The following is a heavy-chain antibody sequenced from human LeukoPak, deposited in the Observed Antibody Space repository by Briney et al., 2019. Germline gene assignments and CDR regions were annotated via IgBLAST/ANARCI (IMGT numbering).Heavy chain of an antibody. Sequence: ASVKVSCKTSGYTFTNYDINWVRQATGQGLEWMGWMNPNSGNTGYAQKFQGRVTITRDTSISTPYMEMNSLRSEDTAVYYCARDGDYYDSGNFDYWGQGTLVTVSS. J-gene: IGHJ4*02. CDR3: ARDGDYYDSGNFDY. CDR1: GYTFTNYD. CDR2: MNPNSGNT. V-gene: IGHV1-8*03. D-gene: IGHD3-10*01.